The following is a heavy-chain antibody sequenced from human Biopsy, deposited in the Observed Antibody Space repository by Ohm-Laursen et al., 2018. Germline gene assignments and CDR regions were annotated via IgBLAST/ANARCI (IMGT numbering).Heavy chain of an antibody. CDR1: GDSVTKYY. CDR3: ARDSGILNYGNFKYYHYYGMDV. D-gene: IGHD4-11*01. Sequence: SETLSLTCVVSGDSVTKYYWSWIRQPPGKGLEWIGHIYYSVMTNYNPSLRSRVSISVDTSRNQVSLTLSSVTAADTAVYYCARDSGILNYGNFKYYHYYGMDVWGQGTKVTVSS. CDR2: IYYSVMT. V-gene: IGHV4-59*02. J-gene: IGHJ6*02.